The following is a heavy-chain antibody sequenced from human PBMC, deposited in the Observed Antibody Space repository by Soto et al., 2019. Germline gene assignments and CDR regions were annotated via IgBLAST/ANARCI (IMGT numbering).Heavy chain of an antibody. CDR1: SGSMSTYY. V-gene: IGHV4-4*07. J-gene: IGHJ4*02. CDR3: AGGAAADYFDY. D-gene: IGHD6-13*01. Sequence: QVQLQESGPGLVKASETLSLTCTVSSGSMSTYYWSWIRQPAGKGLEWIGRIYSSGSTLYNPSLKSRVTMSVDTSKNQFSLKLGSVTAADTAVYYCAGGAAADYFDYWGQGTLVTVSS. CDR2: IYSSGST.